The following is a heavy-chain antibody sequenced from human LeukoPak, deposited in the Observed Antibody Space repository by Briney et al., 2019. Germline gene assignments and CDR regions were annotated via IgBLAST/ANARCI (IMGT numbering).Heavy chain of an antibody. CDR2: IYYSGST. J-gene: IGHJ6*03. CDR3: ARGVRFLEWSGGYYYYYMDV. CDR1: GGSISSYY. V-gene: IGHV4-59*01. D-gene: IGHD3-3*01. Sequence: SETLSLTCTVSGGSISSYYWSWIRQPPGKGLEWIGYIYYSGSTNYNPSLKSRVTISVDTSKNQFSLKLSSVTAADTAVYYCARGVRFLEWSGGYYYYYMDVWGKGTTVTVSS.